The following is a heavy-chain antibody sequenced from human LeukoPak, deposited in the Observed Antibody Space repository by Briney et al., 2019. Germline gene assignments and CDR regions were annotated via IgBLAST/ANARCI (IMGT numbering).Heavy chain of an antibody. Sequence: SQTLSLTCALSGDSLSSNSAAWNWVRQSPSRGLEWLGRTYYRSKWYNDYAVSVKSRITINPDTSKNQFSLQLNSVTPEDTAVYYCARGYSSGWYAFDYWGQGTLVTVSS. D-gene: IGHD6-19*01. V-gene: IGHV6-1*01. CDR3: ARGYSSGWYAFDY. J-gene: IGHJ4*02. CDR2: TYYRSKWYN. CDR1: GDSLSSNSAA.